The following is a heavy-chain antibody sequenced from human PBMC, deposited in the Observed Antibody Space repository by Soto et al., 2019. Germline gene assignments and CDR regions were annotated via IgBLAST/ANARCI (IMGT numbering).Heavy chain of an antibody. CDR3: ARDQTYNNWPKWFDP. J-gene: IGHJ5*02. D-gene: IGHD1-1*01. CDR2: TYYRSKWYN. V-gene: IGHV6-1*01. CDR1: GDSVSSDSVA. Sequence: SQTLSLTCVISGDSVSSDSVAWNWIRQSPSRGLEWLGRTYYRSKWYNDYAVSVKSRITINSDTSKNQFSLHLNSVTPEDTAVYYCARDQTYNNWPKWFDPWGQGTLVTVSS.